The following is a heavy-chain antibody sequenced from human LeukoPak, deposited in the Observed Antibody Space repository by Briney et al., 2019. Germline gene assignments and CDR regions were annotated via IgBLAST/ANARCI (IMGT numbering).Heavy chain of an antibody. D-gene: IGHD3-10*01. V-gene: IGHV4-30-4*01. CDR3: ARAIASSGSRLFDY. J-gene: IGHJ4*02. Sequence: SQTLSLTCTVSGGSISSGDYYWSWIRQPPGKGLEWIGYIYYSGSTYYNPSLKSRVTISLDTSKNQFSLRLTSVTAADTAVYYCARAIASSGSRLFDYWGQGTLVTVPS. CDR2: IYYSGST. CDR1: GGSISSGDYY.